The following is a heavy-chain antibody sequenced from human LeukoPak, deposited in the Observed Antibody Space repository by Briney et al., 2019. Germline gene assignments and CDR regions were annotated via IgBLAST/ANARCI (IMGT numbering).Heavy chain of an antibody. Sequence: KAGGSLRLSCAASGFTFSSYWMHWVRQAPGKGLVWVSRIYSDGSSTSYADSVKGRFTISRDNSKNSLYLQMNSLRTEDTALYYCAKDRGRWLQFDAFDIWGQGTMVTVSS. CDR1: GFTFSSYW. D-gene: IGHD5-24*01. J-gene: IGHJ3*02. CDR2: IYSDGSST. CDR3: AKDRGRWLQFDAFDI. V-gene: IGHV3-74*01.